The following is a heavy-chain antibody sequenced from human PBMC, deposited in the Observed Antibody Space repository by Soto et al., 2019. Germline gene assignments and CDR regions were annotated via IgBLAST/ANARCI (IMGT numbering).Heavy chain of an antibody. D-gene: IGHD4-17*01. CDR2: IYTSGST. CDR1: GGSISSYY. CDR3: ARVHRSYGDNWYYFDY. J-gene: IGHJ4*02. V-gene: IGHV4-4*07. Sequence: QVQLQESGPGLVKPSETLSLTCTVSGGSISSYYWSWIRQPAGKGLEWIGCIYTSGSTNYNPSLKRRYTRSVNPSKNQFALKLSSVTAADTAVYYCARVHRSYGDNWYYFDYWGRGTLVTVSS.